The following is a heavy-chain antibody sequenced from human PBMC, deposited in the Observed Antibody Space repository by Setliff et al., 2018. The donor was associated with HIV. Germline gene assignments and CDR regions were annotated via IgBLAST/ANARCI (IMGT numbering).Heavy chain of an antibody. CDR3: IRRRRAPGTEDLEAV. D-gene: IGHD1-26*01. CDR2: IYPGDSVT. J-gene: IGHJ4*02. CDR1: GYTFTNYW. V-gene: IGHV5-51*01. Sequence: PGESLKISCRASGYTFTNYWIGWVRQMPGKGLEWIGVIYPGDSVTRYGPSFQGQVFISADRSITTAYPEWSSLKPSDTAMCYCIRRRRAPGTEDLEAVWGQGTLVTVSS.